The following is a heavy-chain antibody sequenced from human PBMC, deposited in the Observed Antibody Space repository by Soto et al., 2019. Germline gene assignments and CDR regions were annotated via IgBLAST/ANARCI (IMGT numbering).Heavy chain of an antibody. Sequence: EVQLLESGGGLVQPGGSLRLSCAASGFTFSSYAMSWVRQAPGKGLEWVSGISGSGGSTYYADSVKGRFTISRDNSKKPLNLQMNSLRAEDMAVYYCAKSFGYYYYYGMDVWGQGTTVTVSS. V-gene: IGHV3-23*01. D-gene: IGHD3-10*01. CDR2: ISGSGGST. CDR3: AKSFGYYYYYGMDV. J-gene: IGHJ6*02. CDR1: GFTFSSYA.